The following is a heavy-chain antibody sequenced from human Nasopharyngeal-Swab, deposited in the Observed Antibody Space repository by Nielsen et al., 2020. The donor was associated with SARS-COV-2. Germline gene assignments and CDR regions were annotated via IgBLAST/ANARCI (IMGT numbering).Heavy chain of an antibody. V-gene: IGHV4-39*01. J-gene: IGHJ4*02. CDR2: IYYSGST. Sequence: SETLSLTCTVSGGSISSSSYYWGWIRQPPGKGLEWIGSIYYSGSTYFNPSLKSRVTISVDTSKNQFSLKLSSVTAADTAVYYCACSYDFLTGFDHWGQGTLVTVSS. D-gene: IGHD3-9*01. CDR3: ACSYDFLTGFDH. CDR1: GGSISSSSYY.